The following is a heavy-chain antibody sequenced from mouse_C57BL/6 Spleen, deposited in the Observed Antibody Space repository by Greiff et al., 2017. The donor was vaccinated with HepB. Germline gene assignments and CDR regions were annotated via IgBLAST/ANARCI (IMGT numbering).Heavy chain of an antibody. V-gene: IGHV1-64*01. J-gene: IGHJ4*01. CDR2: IHPNSGST. D-gene: IGHD2-5*01. CDR1: GYTFTSYW. Sequence: VQLQQSGAELVKPGASVKLSCKASGYTFTSYWMHWVKQRPGQGLEWIGMIHPNSGSTNYNEKFKSKATLTVDKSSSTAYMQLSSLTSEDSAVYYCARDSNYPYAMDYWGQGTSVTVSS. CDR3: ARDSNYPYAMDY.